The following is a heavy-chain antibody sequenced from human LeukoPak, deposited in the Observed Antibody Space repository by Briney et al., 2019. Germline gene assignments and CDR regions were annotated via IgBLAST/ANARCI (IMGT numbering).Heavy chain of an antibody. J-gene: IGHJ6*02. V-gene: IGHV1-2*02. Sequence: ASVKVSCKASGYTFTGYYIHWVRQAHGQGLEWMGWINPKNSGTNYAQKFQGRVTMTRDTSISTAYMELSRLRSDDTAVYYCARGEGMGPYYDSSGYYLDVWGQGTTVTVSS. CDR3: ARGEGMGPYYDSSGYYLDV. CDR2: INPKNSGT. D-gene: IGHD3-22*01. CDR1: GYTFTGYY.